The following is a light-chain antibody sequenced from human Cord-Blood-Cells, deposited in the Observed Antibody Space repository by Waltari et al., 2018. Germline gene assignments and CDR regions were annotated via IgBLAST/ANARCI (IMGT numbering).Light chain of an antibody. J-gene: IGKJ4*01. CDR3: RQANSFPLT. Sequence: DIQMTHSPSSLSASVGDRVTITGRASQGISSWLAWCQQKPGQAPKLLIYAASSLQSGVPSRLSCSGSGTDFTLTISSLQPEDFATYYCRQANSFPLTFGGGTKVEIK. CDR1: QGISSW. V-gene: IGKV1-12*01. CDR2: AAS.